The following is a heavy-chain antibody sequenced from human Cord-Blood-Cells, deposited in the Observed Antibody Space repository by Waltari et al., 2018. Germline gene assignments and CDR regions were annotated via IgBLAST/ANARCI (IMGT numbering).Heavy chain of an antibody. J-gene: IGHJ3*02. CDR2: INHSGST. D-gene: IGHD3-10*01. Sequence: QVQLQQWGAGLLQPSETLSLTCAVYGGSFSGYYWSWIRQPPGKGLEWIGEINHSGSTNYNPSLKSRVTISVDTSKNQFSLKLSSVTAADTAVYYCARRGYYYGSGSAFDIWGQGTMVTVSS. V-gene: IGHV4-34*01. CDR1: GGSFSGYY. CDR3: ARRGYYYGSGSAFDI.